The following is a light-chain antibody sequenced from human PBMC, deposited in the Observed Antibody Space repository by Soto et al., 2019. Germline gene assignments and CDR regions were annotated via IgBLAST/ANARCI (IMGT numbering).Light chain of an antibody. CDR2: LNSDGSH. CDR1: SGHSSYA. CDR3: QTWGTGVV. J-gene: IGLJ2*01. Sequence: QLVLTQSPSASASLGASVKLTCTLSSGHSSYAIAWHQQQPEKGPRYLMKLNSDGSHSKGDGIPDRFSGSSSGAERYLTISSLQSEDEADYYCQTWGTGVVFGGGTKVPVL. V-gene: IGLV4-69*01.